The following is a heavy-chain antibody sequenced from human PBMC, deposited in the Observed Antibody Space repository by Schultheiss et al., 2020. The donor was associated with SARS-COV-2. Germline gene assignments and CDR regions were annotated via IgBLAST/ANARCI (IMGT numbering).Heavy chain of an antibody. CDR2: ISYDGSNK. D-gene: IGHD3-22*01. V-gene: IGHV3-30*04. J-gene: IGHJ6*02. CDR3: AKGDSSGSNYYGMDV. CDR1: GFTFSSYA. Sequence: GGSMRLSCAASGFTFSSYAMSWVRQAPGKGLEWVAVISYDGSNKYYADSVKGRFTISRDNSKNTLYLQMNSLRAEDTAVYYCAKGDSSGSNYYGMDVWGQGTTVTVSS.